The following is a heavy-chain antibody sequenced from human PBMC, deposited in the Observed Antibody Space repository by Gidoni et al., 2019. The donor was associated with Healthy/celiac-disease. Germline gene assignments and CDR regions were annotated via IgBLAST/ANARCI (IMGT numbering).Heavy chain of an antibody. J-gene: IGHJ4*02. CDR2: IYTSGST. Sequence: QVQLQESGPGLVTPSQTLSLTCTVSGGSISSGSYYWSWIRQPAGKGLEWIGRIYTSGSTNYNPSLKSRVTISVDTSKNQFSLKLSSVTAADTAVYYCARGQLWPYFDYWGQGTLVTVSS. CDR3: ARGQLWPYFDY. V-gene: IGHV4-61*02. D-gene: IGHD5-18*01. CDR1: GGSISSGSYY.